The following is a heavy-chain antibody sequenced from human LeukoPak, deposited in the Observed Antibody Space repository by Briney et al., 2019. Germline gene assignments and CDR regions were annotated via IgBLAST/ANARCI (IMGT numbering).Heavy chain of an antibody. Sequence: PRGSLRLSCAASGFTFSDYYMSWIRQAPGKGLEWVSYISSSSSYTNYADSVKGRFTISRDNAKNSLYLQLNSLRAEDTAVYYCARGGYSYGSPFDYWGQGTLVTVSS. CDR2: ISSSSSYT. J-gene: IGHJ4*02. D-gene: IGHD5-18*01. V-gene: IGHV3-11*06. CDR3: ARGGYSYGSPFDY. CDR1: GFTFSDYY.